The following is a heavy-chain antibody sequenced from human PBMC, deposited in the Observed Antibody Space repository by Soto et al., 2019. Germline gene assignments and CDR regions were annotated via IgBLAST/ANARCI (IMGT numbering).Heavy chain of an antibody. V-gene: IGHV1-69*04. Sequence: SVKVSCKASGGTFSSYTISWVRQAPGQGLEWMGRIIPILGIANYAQKFQGRVTITADKSTSTAYMELSSLRSEDTAVYYCARDPDYYDSSGSFDYWGQGTLVTVSS. CDR3: ARDPDYYDSSGSFDY. CDR1: GGTFSSYT. CDR2: IIPILGIA. D-gene: IGHD3-22*01. J-gene: IGHJ4*02.